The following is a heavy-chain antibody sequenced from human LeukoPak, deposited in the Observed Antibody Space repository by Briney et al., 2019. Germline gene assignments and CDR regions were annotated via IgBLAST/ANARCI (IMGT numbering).Heavy chain of an antibody. V-gene: IGHV3-23*01. CDR1: GFIFNNYA. D-gene: IGHD3-10*01. Sequence: PGGSLRLSCAASGFIFNNYAMSWVRQAPGKGLEWVSSTSGTGVTAYYADSVKGRFAISRDNSKNTLYLQMSSLRAEDTALYYCAKDQRFGDLDDYRGQGTLVTVSS. CDR3: AKDQRFGDLDDY. CDR2: TSGTGVTA. J-gene: IGHJ4*02.